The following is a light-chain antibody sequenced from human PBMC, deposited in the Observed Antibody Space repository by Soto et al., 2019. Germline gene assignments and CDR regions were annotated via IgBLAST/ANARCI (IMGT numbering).Light chain of an antibody. CDR1: SSDVGGYNY. CDR3: SSYTSSSTLAYV. V-gene: IGLV2-14*01. CDR2: DVS. Sequence: QSAMTQPASVSRSPGKSITISCTGTSSDVGGYNYVSWYQQHPGKAPKLMIYDVSNRPSGVSNRFSGSKSGNTASLTISGLQAEDEADYYCSSYTSSSTLAYVFGTGTKVTVL. J-gene: IGLJ1*01.